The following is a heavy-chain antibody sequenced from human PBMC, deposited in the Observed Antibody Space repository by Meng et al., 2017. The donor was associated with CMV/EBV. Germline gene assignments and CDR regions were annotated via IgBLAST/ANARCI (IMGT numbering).Heavy chain of an antibody. Sequence: ASVKVSCKASGYTFTGYYMHWVRQAPGQGLEWMGWINPNSGGTNYAQKFQGRVTMTRDTSISTAYMELSRLRSDDTAVYYCARDLYDDFWSGYYFYYGMDVWGRGTTVTVSS. D-gene: IGHD3-3*01. CDR2: INPNSGGT. J-gene: IGHJ6*02. CDR3: ARDLYDDFWSGYYFYYGMDV. CDR1: GYTFTGYY. V-gene: IGHV1-2*02.